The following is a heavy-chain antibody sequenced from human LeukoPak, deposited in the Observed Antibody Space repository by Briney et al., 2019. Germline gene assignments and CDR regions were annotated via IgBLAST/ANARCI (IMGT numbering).Heavy chain of an antibody. V-gene: IGHV3-53*01. CDR1: GFTVSSNY. CDR2: IYSGGST. Sequence: GGSPRLSCAASGFTVSSNYMSWVRQAPGKGLEWVSVIYSGGSTYYADSVKGRFTISRDNSKNTLYLQMNSLRAEDTAVYYCARDRLDDSSDYWGQGTLVTVSS. CDR3: ARDRLDDSSDY. J-gene: IGHJ4*02. D-gene: IGHD3-22*01.